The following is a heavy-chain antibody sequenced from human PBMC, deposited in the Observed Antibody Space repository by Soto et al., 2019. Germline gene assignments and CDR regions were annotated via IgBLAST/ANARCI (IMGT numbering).Heavy chain of an antibody. CDR2: FYPGDSTS. CDR1: GYSFISYW. V-gene: IGHV5-51*01. CDR3: AIIIGYCRNNDCSWTFDI. Sequence: GESLKISCKTSGYSFISYWVAWVRQKPGKGLEWMGTFYPGDSTSTYSPSFQGQVTISVDKSISTAYLHLSSLKASDTAMYYCAIIIGYCRNNDCSWTFDIWGQGTTVTVSS. D-gene: IGHD2-2*03. J-gene: IGHJ3*02.